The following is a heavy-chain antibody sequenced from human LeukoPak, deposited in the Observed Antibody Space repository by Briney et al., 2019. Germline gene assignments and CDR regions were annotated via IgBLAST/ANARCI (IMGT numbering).Heavy chain of an antibody. D-gene: IGHD3-3*01. CDR2: INHSGST. V-gene: IGHV4-39*07. CDR1: GGSISSSSYY. Sequence: PSETLSLTCTVSGGSISSSSYYWGWIRQPPGTGLEWIGEINHSGSTNYNPSLKSRVTISVDTSKNQFSLKLSSVTAADTAVYYCARGRAIFGVVDAFDIWGQGTMVTVSS. CDR3: ARGRAIFGVVDAFDI. J-gene: IGHJ3*02.